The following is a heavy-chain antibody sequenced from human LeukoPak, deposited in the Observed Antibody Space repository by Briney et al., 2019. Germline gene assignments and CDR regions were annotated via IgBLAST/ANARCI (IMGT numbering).Heavy chain of an antibody. J-gene: IGHJ4*02. Sequence: GGSLRLSCAASGFTFSSYSMNWVRQAPGKGLEWVSSISSSSSYIYYADSVKGRFTISRDNAKNSLYLQMNSLRAEDTAVYYCASLIRFPPDFDYWGQGTLVTVSS. CDR3: ASLIRFPPDFDY. CDR2: ISSSSSYI. CDR1: GFTFSSYS. D-gene: IGHD2-21*01. V-gene: IGHV3-21*01.